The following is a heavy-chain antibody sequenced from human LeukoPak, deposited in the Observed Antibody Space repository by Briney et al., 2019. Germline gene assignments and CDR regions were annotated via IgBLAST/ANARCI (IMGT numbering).Heavy chain of an antibody. V-gene: IGHV4-34*01. CDR1: GGSFSGYY. CDR2: INHSGST. Sequence: SETLSLTCAVSGGSFSGYYWSWIRQPPGKGLEWIGEINHSGSTNYNPSLKSRVTISVDTSKNQFSLKLSSVTAADTAVYYCARGTTYYYGSGSYYNDYWGQGTLVTVSS. CDR3: ARGTTYYYGSGSYYNDY. J-gene: IGHJ4*02. D-gene: IGHD3-10*01.